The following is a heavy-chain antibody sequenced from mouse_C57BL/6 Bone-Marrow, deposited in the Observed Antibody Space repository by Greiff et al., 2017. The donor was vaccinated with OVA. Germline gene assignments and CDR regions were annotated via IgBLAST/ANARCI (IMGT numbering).Heavy chain of an antibody. V-gene: IGHV1-64*01. D-gene: IGHD3-2*02. CDR3: ARPPAQANWYFDV. J-gene: IGHJ1*03. Sequence: VQLQQPGAELVKPGASVKLSCKASGYTFTSYWMHWVKQRPGQGLEWIGMIHPNSGSTNYNEKFKSKATLTVDKSSSTAYMQLSSLTSEDSAVYYCARPPAQANWYFDVWGTGTTVTVSS. CDR1: GYTFTSYW. CDR2: IHPNSGST.